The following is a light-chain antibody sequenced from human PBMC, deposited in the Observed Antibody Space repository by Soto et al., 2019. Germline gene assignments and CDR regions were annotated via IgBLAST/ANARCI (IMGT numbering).Light chain of an antibody. CDR1: IGAHFD. J-gene: IGLJ3*02. CDR2: AND. Sequence: QSVLTQPPSVSGAPGQRVTISCTNIGAHFDVLWYQQLPGTAPKLLINANDNRPARVTDRFSGSQSGSSASLAITGLRAEDEATYYCQAFDRSQTYDNRLSEVFGGGTKLTVL. CDR3: QAFDRSQTYDNRLSEV. V-gene: IGLV1-40*01.